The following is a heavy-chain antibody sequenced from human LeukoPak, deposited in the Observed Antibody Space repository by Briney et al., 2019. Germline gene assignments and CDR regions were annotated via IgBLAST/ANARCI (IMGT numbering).Heavy chain of an antibody. CDR2: ISSSSSTI. V-gene: IGHV3-48*01. CDR1: GFSFSAYN. J-gene: IGHJ4*02. CDR3: ARHDFWSGYFY. D-gene: IGHD3-3*01. Sequence: GGSLRLSCAGSGFSFSAYNMNWVRQAPGKGLEWVSYISSSSSTIYYADSVKGRFTISRDNAKNSLYLQMNSLRAEDTAVYYCARHDFWSGYFYWGQGTLVTVSS.